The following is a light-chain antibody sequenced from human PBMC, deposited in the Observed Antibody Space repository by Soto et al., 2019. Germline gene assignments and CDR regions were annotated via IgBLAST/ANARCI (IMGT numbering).Light chain of an antibody. CDR2: GAS. J-gene: IGKJ4*01. CDR3: QQYRNWPPLT. CDR1: QSVGSA. Sequence: EIVMTQSPATLSVSPGETATLSCRASQSVGSAVAGYQHKPGQAPRLLIVGASIRATGVPGRFSGGGSGTEFTLTISNLQSEDFAVYYCQQYRNWPPLTFGGGTTVEFK. V-gene: IGKV3-15*01.